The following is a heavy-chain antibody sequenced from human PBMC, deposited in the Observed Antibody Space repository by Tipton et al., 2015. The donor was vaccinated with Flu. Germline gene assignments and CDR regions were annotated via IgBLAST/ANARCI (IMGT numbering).Heavy chain of an antibody. J-gene: IGHJ3*02. Sequence: SLRLSCAASGFTVSSNYMSWVRQAPGKGLEWVSVIYSGGSTYYADSVKGRFTISRDNSKNTLYLQMNSLRAEDTAVYYCARATTTAGDAFDIWGQGTMVTVSS. D-gene: IGHD2/OR15-2a*01. CDR3: ARATTTAGDAFDI. CDR2: IYSGGST. CDR1: GFTVSSNY. V-gene: IGHV3-53*01.